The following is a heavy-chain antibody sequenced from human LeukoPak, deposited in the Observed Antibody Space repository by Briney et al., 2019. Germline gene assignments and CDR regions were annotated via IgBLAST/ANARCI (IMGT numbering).Heavy chain of an antibody. J-gene: IGHJ5*02. CDR1: GGSISSYY. V-gene: IGHV4-59*01. CDR2: IYYSGTT. Sequence: SETLSLTCTVSGGSISSYYWSWIRQPPGKGLEWIGFIYYSGTTNYNPSLTSRFTIPVDTPKNHFSLNLSSVTAAGPAVYYCARGGASSKWLDPWGQGTLVTVFS. CDR3: ARGGASSKWLDP. D-gene: IGHD3-16*02.